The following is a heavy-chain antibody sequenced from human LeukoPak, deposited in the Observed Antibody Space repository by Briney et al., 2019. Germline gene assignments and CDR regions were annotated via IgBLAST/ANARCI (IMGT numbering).Heavy chain of an antibody. CDR3: ARARPGYSSSWFYYYYMDV. CDR2: ISGSSSYI. Sequence: GGSLSLSCAASGFTFSSYSMNWVRQAPGKGLEWVSSISGSSSYIYYADSVKGRFTISRDNAKNSLYLQMNSLRAEDTAVYYCARARPGYSSSWFYYYYMDVWGKGTTVTISS. V-gene: IGHV3-21*01. D-gene: IGHD6-13*01. CDR1: GFTFSSYS. J-gene: IGHJ6*03.